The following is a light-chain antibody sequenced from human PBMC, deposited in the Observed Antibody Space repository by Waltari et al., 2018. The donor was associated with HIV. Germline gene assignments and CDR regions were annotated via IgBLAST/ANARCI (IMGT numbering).Light chain of an antibody. Sequence: QPVVTPAPSLTVSQGGTVILTCAYSSGAVTNGHPPQWFQQRPGQAPKTPLYDTEKKHRWTPARFSGSVLAGKATLTLSGAHPDDEAKYYCLLSFGNDRLFGGGTFLTVL. CDR2: DTE. J-gene: IGLJ2*01. CDR1: SGAVTNGHP. V-gene: IGLV7-46*01. CDR3: LLSFGNDRL.